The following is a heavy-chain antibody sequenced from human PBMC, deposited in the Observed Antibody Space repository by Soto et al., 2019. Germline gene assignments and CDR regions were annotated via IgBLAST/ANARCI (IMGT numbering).Heavy chain of an antibody. CDR3: AGLKYYYGSGSRDPFFILPLSPFDY. CDR2: IYYSGST. Sequence: SETLSLTCTVSGGSISSSSYYRGWIRQPPGKGLEWIGSIYYSGSTYYNPSLKSRVTISVDTSKNQFSLKLSSVTAADTAVYYCAGLKYYYGSGSRDPFFILPLSPFDYWGQGTLVTVSS. J-gene: IGHJ4*02. D-gene: IGHD3-10*01. V-gene: IGHV4-39*01. CDR1: GGSISSSSYY.